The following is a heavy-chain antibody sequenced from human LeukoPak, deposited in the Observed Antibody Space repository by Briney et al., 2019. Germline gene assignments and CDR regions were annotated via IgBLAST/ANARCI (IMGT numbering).Heavy chain of an antibody. CDR3: FDI. CDR1: GGSINNYY. D-gene: IGHD2-15*01. V-gene: IGHV4-4*07. Sequence: SETLSLTCTVSGGSINNYYWSWIRQTAGKGLEWIGRIYTRGSTNYTPSIKSRVTMSVDTSKNQFSLKLGSCSADICSGGDAFDIWGQGTMVSVSS. J-gene: IGHJ3*02. CDR2: IYTRGST.